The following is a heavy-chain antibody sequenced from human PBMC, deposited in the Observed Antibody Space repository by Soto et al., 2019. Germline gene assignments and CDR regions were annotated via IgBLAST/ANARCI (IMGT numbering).Heavy chain of an antibody. CDR2: VYHSGTT. CDR1: GGSISSYY. J-gene: IGHJ4*02. Sequence: SETLSLTCTFSGGSISSYYWSWIRQPPGKGPEWIGCVYHSGTTNYNPSLESRVTISLDASKNQFSLKLNSVTAADTAMYYCATRPPGTCHGVFDYWSQGTLVTVSS. D-gene: IGHD3-10*01. CDR3: ATRPPGTCHGVFDY. V-gene: IGHV4-59*01.